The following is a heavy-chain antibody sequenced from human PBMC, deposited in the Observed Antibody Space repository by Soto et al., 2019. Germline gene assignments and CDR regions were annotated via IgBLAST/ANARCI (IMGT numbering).Heavy chain of an antibody. D-gene: IGHD2-21*01. J-gene: IGHJ6*03. CDR3: ARCGGDCQYYYYYYMAV. CDR1: GYTFTSYG. Sequence: QVQLVQSGAEVKKPGASVKVSCKASGYTFTSYGISWVRQAPVQGREWMGWISAYNGNTNYAQKLQGRVTMTTDTSTSTAYMELRSLRSDDTAVYYCARCGGDCQYYYYYYMAVWGKGTTVTVSS. CDR2: ISAYNGNT. V-gene: IGHV1-18*01.